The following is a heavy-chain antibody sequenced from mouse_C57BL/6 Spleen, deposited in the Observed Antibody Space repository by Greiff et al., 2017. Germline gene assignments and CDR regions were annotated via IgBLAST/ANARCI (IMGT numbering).Heavy chain of an antibody. Sequence: EVMLVESGGGLVQPGGSLSLSCAASGFTFTDYYMSWVRQPPGKALEWLGFIRNKANGYTTEYSASVKGRFTISRDNSQSILYLQMNALRAEDSATYYWARSSWSFDYWGQGTTLTVSS. CDR3: ARSSWSFDY. V-gene: IGHV7-3*01. CDR2: IRNKANGYTT. J-gene: IGHJ2*01. CDR1: GFTFTDYY.